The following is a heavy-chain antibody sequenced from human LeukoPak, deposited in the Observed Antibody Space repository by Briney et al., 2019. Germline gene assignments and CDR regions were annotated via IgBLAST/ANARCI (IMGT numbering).Heavy chain of an antibody. D-gene: IGHD4-23*01. CDR3: ARPMTTVEVRFDY. CDR1: GYTFTGYY. Sequence: ASVKVSCKASGYTFTGYYMHWVRQAPGQGLEWMEWINPNSGGTNYAQKFQGRVTMTRDTSISTAYMELSRLRSDDTAVYYCARPMTTVEVRFDYWGQGTLVTVSS. V-gene: IGHV1-2*02. CDR2: INPNSGGT. J-gene: IGHJ4*02.